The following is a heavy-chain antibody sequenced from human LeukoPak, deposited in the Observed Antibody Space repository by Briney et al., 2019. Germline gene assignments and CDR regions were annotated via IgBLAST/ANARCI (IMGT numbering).Heavy chain of an antibody. CDR1: GSSISSYY. D-gene: IGHD2-15*01. J-gene: IGHJ6*02. CDR3: ARDTHGMDV. V-gene: IGHV4-59*01. CDR2: IYYSGST. Sequence: SETLSLTCTVSGSSISSYYWSWIRQPPGKGLEWIGYIYYSGSTNYNPSLKSRVTISVDTSKNQFSLKLSSMTAADTAVYYCARDTHGMDVWGQGTTVTVSS.